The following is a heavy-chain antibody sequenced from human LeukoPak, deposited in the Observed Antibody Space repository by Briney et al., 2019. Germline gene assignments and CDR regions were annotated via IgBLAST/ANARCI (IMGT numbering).Heavy chain of an antibody. CDR2: FDPEDGET. D-gene: IGHD3-10*01. CDR1: GYTLTELS. CDR3: ATPITMVRGVGYWFDP. V-gene: IGHV1-24*01. J-gene: IGHJ5*02. Sequence: ASVKVSYKVSGYTLTELSMHWVRQAPGKGLEWMGGFDPEDGETIYAQKFQGRVTMTEDTSTDTAYMELSSLRSEDTAVYYCATPITMVRGVGYWFDPWGQGTLVTVSS.